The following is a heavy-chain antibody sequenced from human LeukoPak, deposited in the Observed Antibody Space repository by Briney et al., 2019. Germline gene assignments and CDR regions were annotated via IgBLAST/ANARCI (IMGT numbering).Heavy chain of an antibody. CDR3: AREGYISGCGVIDY. CDR1: GFSFSSYW. V-gene: IGHV3-7*01. Sequence: PGGSLRLSCAASGFSFSSYWMAWVRRAPGKGLEWVANIKRDGSEKYYVISVEGRFTISRDNAKNSLYLQMNSLRAEDTAVYYCAREGYISGCGVIDYWGQGTLVTVSS. D-gene: IGHD5-18*01. CDR2: IKRDGSEK. J-gene: IGHJ4*02.